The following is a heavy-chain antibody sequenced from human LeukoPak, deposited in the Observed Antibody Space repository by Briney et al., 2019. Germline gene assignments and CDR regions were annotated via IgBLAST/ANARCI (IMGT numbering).Heavy chain of an antibody. D-gene: IGHD5-12*01. J-gene: IGHJ5*02. V-gene: IGHV4-59*01. Sequence: SVTLSLTCTVSGGSISSYYWSWIRQPPGKGLEWIGYICYSRSTNYNPSLKSRVTISVDTSKHQFSLKLSSVTAADTAVYYCASAGRGYSGYAFTWGQGTLVTVSS. CDR3: ASAGRGYSGYAFT. CDR1: GGSISSYY. CDR2: ICYSRST.